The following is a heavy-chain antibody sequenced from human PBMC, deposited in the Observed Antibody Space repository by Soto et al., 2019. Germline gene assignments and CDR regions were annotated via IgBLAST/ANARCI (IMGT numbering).Heavy chain of an antibody. J-gene: IGHJ4*02. Sequence: PSETLSLTCAVYGGSFSGYYWSWIRQPPGKGLEWIGEINHSGSTNYNPSLKSRVTISVDTSKNQFSLKLSSVTAADTAVYYCASLDSGYDPPAFDYWGQGTLVTVSS. V-gene: IGHV4-34*01. CDR1: GGSFSGYY. CDR3: ASLDSGYDPPAFDY. CDR2: INHSGST. D-gene: IGHD5-12*01.